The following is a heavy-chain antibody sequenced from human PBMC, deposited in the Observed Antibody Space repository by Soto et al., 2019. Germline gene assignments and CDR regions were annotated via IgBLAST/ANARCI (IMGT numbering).Heavy chain of an antibody. D-gene: IGHD2-15*01. Sequence: SGHTLGNASQTLTLTCTFSGFSLTTSGMRVSWIRQPPGNALEWLARIDWDDDKFYKTSLKTRLTIAKDSSKNQVVLTMTNMDPVDTATYYCARMFHWSGGTCPFGYWSPGGLAAVFS. CDR2: IDWDDDK. CDR3: ARMFHWSGGTCPFGY. V-gene: IGHV2-70*04. J-gene: IGHJ4*02. CDR1: GFSLTTSGMR.